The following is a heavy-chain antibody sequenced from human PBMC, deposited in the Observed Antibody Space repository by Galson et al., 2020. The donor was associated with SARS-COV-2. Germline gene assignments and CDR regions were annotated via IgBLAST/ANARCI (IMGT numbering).Heavy chain of an antibody. CDR2: ITPRGST. CDR3: ARLPYGEYAPEAFDI. CDR1: GTSISGGSYS. V-gene: IGHV4-30-2*01. J-gene: IGHJ3*02. D-gene: IGHD4-17*01. Sequence: SETLSLTCAVSGTSISGGSYSWNWHQQPTGKGLEWIGYITPRGSTYYNPYLKSRVTISGVRSKNQFSLRLSSVTAADAAVYFCARLPYGEYAPEAFDIWGPGTRVTVAS.